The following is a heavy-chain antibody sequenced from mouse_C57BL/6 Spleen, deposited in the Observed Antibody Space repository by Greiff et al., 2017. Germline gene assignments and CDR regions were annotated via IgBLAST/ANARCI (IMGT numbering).Heavy chain of an antibody. D-gene: IGHD1-1*01. CDR1: GYTFTDYY. CDR2: INPNNGGT. Sequence: EVKLQQSGPELVKPGASVKISCKASGYTFTDYYMNWVKQSHGKSLEWIGDINPNNGGTSYNQKFKGKATLTVDKSSSTAYMELRSLTSEDSAVYYCARPLTTVWGYAMDYWGQGTSVTVSS. CDR3: ARPLTTVWGYAMDY. J-gene: IGHJ4*01. V-gene: IGHV1-26*01.